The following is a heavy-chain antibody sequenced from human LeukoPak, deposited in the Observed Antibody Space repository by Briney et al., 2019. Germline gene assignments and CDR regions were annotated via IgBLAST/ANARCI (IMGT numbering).Heavy chain of an antibody. CDR3: ASGLGYCSSTSYYYMDV. CDR2: INPNSGGT. Sequence: ASVKVSCKASGYTFTGYYMHWVRQAPGQGLEWMGWINPNSGGTNYARKFQGRVTMTRDTSISTAYMELSRLRSDDTAVYYCASGLGYCSSTSYYYMDVWGKGTTVTVSS. V-gene: IGHV1-2*02. CDR1: GYTFTGYY. D-gene: IGHD2-2*01. J-gene: IGHJ6*03.